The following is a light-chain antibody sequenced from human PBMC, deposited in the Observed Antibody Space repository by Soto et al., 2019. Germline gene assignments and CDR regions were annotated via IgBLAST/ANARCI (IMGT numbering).Light chain of an antibody. Sequence: ESMLTQSPGTLSLSPGERATLSCRASQSVSTRYLAGYQQKPGQAPRLLIYGASIRATGIPDRFSGSGSGTDFTLTISRLEPEDFAVYYCQQFGSSPPAFTFGQGTKLEI. CDR1: QSVSTRY. CDR3: QQFGSSPPAFT. V-gene: IGKV3-20*01. J-gene: IGKJ2*01. CDR2: GAS.